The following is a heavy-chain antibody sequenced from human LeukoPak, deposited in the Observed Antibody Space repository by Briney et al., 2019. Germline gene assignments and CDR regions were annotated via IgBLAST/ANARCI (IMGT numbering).Heavy chain of an antibody. CDR3: ARDRATVDYYYMDV. Sequence: PSQTLSLTCTVSGGSISSGGYYWSWIRQPAGKGLEWIGRIYTSGSTNYNPSLKSRVTMSVDTSKNQFSLKLSSVTAADTAVYYCARDRATVDYYYMDVWGKGTTVTVSS. J-gene: IGHJ6*03. CDR1: GGSISSGGYY. CDR2: IYTSGST. V-gene: IGHV4-61*02. D-gene: IGHD4-17*01.